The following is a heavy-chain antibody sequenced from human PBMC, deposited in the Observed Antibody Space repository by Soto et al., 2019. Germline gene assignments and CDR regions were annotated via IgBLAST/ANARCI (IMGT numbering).Heavy chain of an antibody. J-gene: IGHJ3*02. CDR2: INPSGGST. CDR1: GYTFTSYY. V-gene: IGHV1-46*01. Sequence: QVQLVQSGAEVKKPGASVKVSCKASGYTFTSYYMHWVRQAPGQGLEWMGIINPSGGSTSYAQKCQGTVTMTRDTSTSTVYMELSSLRSEDTAVYYCARDQGRYCTNGVCYADKNDAFDIWGQGTMVTVSS. CDR3: ARDQGRYCTNGVCYADKNDAFDI. D-gene: IGHD2-8*01.